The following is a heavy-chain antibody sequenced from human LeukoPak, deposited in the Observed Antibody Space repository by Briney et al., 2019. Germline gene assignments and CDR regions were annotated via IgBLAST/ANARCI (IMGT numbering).Heavy chain of an antibody. V-gene: IGHV3-21*01. CDR3: AREIAVNDAFDI. CDR2: ISSSSSYI. CDR1: GFTFSSYS. J-gene: IGHJ3*02. D-gene: IGHD3-22*01. Sequence: GGSLKLSCAASGFTFSSYSMNWVRQAPGKGLEWVSSISSSSSYIYYADSVKGRFTISRDNAKNSLYLQMNSLRAEDTAVYYCAREIAVNDAFDIWGQGTMVTVSS.